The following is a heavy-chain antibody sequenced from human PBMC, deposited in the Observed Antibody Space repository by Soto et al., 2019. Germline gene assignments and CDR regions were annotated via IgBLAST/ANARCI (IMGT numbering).Heavy chain of an antibody. D-gene: IGHD6-19*01. CDR3: ARESEQWLNNRAEYFQQ. V-gene: IGHV3-30-3*01. J-gene: IGHJ1*01. Sequence: QVQLVESGGGVVQPGRSLRLSCAASGFTFSSYAMHWVRQAPGKGLEWVAVISYDGSNKYYADSVKGRFTISRNNSKNPRYGQMSSLRPEDTAVYYCARESEQWLNNRAEYFQQWGQGTLVTVSS. CDR2: ISYDGSNK. CDR1: GFTFSSYA.